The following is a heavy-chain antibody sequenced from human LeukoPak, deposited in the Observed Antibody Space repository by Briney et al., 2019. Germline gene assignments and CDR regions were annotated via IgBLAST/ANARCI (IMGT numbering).Heavy chain of an antibody. CDR1: GFTFSTYG. CDR3: AKLVYSSSSSVDY. D-gene: IGHD6-6*01. Sequence: GGSLRLSCAASGFTFSTYGMHWVRQAPGKGLEWVAFIRYDGSNKYYADSVKGRFTISRDNSKNTLYLQMNSLRAEDTAVYYCAKLVYSSSSSVDYWGQGTLVTVSS. CDR2: IRYDGSNK. V-gene: IGHV3-30*02. J-gene: IGHJ4*02.